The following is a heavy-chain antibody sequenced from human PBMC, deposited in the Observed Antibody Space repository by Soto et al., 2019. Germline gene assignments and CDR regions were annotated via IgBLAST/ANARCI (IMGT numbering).Heavy chain of an antibody. CDR3: AKDSDVLIVYAYFDY. Sequence: GGSLRLSCAASGFTFSSYGMHWVRQAPGKGLEWVAVISYDGSNKYYADSVKGRFTISRDNSKNTLYLQMNSLRAEDTAVYYCAKDSDVLIVYAYFDYWGQGTLVTVSS. CDR1: GFTFSSYG. CDR2: ISYDGSNK. V-gene: IGHV3-30*18. J-gene: IGHJ4*02. D-gene: IGHD2-8*01.